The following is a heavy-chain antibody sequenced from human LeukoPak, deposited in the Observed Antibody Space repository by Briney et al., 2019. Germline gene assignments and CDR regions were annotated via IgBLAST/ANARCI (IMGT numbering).Heavy chain of an antibody. D-gene: IGHD4-17*01. J-gene: IGHJ4*02. Sequence: GGSLRLSRAASGFVFSGYEMNWVRQAPGKGLEWSSSISTTGRTLNYADSVKGRFTISRDNAKNSLYLQMNSLSAEDTAVYYCARGDDYGDSLVAYWGQGTLVTVSS. CDR3: ARGDDYGDSLVAY. CDR1: GFVFSGYE. CDR2: ISTTGRTL. V-gene: IGHV3-48*03.